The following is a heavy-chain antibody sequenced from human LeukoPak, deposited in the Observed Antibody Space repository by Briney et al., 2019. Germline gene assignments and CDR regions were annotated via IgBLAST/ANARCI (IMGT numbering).Heavy chain of an antibody. CDR2: ISSGGRTI. V-gene: IGHV3-11*04. CDR1: GFTFSNAW. CDR3: ARFGDAFDI. J-gene: IGHJ3*02. Sequence: GGSLRLSCAASGFTFSNAWMSWVRQAPGKGLEWVSYISSGGRTIYYADSVKGRFTISRDNAKNSLYLQMSSLRAEDTAVYYCARFGDAFDIWGQGTMVTVSS. D-gene: IGHD3-10*01.